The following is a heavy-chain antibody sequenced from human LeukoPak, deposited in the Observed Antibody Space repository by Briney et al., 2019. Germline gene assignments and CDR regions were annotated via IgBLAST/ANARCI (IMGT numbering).Heavy chain of an antibody. CDR3: AREYGSGSYYYYYGMDV. D-gene: IGHD3-10*01. V-gene: IGHV1-69*04. J-gene: IGHJ6*02. CDR1: GGTFSSYT. CDR2: IIPILGIA. Sequence: SVKVSCKASGGTFSSYTISWVRQAPRQGLEWMGRIIPILGIANYAQKFQGRVTITADKSTSTAYMELSSLRSEDTAVYYCAREYGSGSYYYYYGMDVWGQGTTVTVSS.